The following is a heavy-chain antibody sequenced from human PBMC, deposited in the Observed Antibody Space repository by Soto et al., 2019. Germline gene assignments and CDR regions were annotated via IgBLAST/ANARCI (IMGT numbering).Heavy chain of an antibody. J-gene: IGHJ3*01. CDR2: IIPILGIA. CDR3: ARDLMTTVTTYPT. D-gene: IGHD4-17*01. Sequence: SVKVSCKASGGTFSSYTISWVRQAPGQGLEWMGRIIPILGIANYAQKFQGRVTITADKSTSTAYMELSSLRSEDTAVYYCARDLMTTVTTYPTWGQGTMVTVSS. CDR1: GGTFSSYT. V-gene: IGHV1-69*04.